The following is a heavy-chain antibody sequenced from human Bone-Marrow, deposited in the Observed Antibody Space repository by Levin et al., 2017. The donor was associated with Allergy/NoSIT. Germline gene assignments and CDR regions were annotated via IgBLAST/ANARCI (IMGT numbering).Heavy chain of an antibody. CDR1: GGAFDNYA. D-gene: IGHD5-18*01. CDR2: IIPMFSIA. CDR3: GSATAMVYYFYYMEV. V-gene: IGHV1-69*10. Sequence: SVKVSCKASGGAFDNYALSWVRQAPGQGLEWMGGIIPMFSIANYAPKFQGRVTITADKSTSTVYMEVRSLTSEDTAVYHCGSATAMVYYFYYMEVWGNGPTVIVSS. J-gene: IGHJ6*03.